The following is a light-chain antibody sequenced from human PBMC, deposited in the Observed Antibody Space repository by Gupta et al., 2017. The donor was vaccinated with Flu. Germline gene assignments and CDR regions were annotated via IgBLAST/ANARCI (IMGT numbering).Light chain of an antibody. CDR2: AAS. Sequence: GDRVTITCRAGQNIGRYLNWYQQISGRAPKVLISAASSLQGGVPSRFIGSGSGKDFTLTINGLQPEDFATYFCQQSYITPLTFGGGTKVAIK. CDR1: QNIGRY. J-gene: IGKJ4*01. CDR3: QQSYITPLT. V-gene: IGKV1-39*01.